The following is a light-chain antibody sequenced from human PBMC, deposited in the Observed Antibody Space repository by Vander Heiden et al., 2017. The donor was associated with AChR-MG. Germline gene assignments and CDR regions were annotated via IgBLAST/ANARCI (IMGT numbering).Light chain of an antibody. CDR1: RPNIGAGYD. Sequence: QSVLTQPPSVSGAPGQRVPISSTGGRPNIGAGYDVPRYQQHPGTAPKLLIYGNNNRPSGVPDRFFSSKSGTSASLAITGLQAEDEADYYCQSQDSSLSGSTYVFGTGTRVSVL. CDR2: GNN. J-gene: IGLJ1*01. V-gene: IGLV1-40*01. CDR3: QSQDSSLSGSTYV.